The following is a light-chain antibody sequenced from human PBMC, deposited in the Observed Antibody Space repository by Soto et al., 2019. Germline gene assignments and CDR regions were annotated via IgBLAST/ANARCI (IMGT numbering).Light chain of an antibody. J-gene: IGKJ3*01. CDR1: QSVTRNF. V-gene: IGKV3-20*01. CDR2: GAS. Sequence: EVVLTQSPDTLSLSPGESATLSCRASQSVTRNFLAWYQQRPGQAPRLLIYGASIWATGIPDRFSGRGSGTDCTLTIMSLEAEDFAIYYCREYGSSFGPGTKVDVK. CDR3: REYGSS.